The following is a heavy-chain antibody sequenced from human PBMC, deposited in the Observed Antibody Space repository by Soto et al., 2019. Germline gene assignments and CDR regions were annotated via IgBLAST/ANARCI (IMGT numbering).Heavy chain of an antibody. V-gene: IGHV4-4*07. CDR1: GGSISSYY. J-gene: IGHJ6*02. CDR2: IYTSGST. D-gene: IGHD2-2*01. Sequence: SETLSLTCTVSGGSISSYYWSWIRQPAGKGLEWIGRIYTSGSTNYNPSLKSRVTMSVDTSKNQFSLKLSSVTAADTAVYYCARGVSPDIVVVPAVAVGMDVWGQGTTVTVSS. CDR3: ARGVSPDIVVVPAVAVGMDV.